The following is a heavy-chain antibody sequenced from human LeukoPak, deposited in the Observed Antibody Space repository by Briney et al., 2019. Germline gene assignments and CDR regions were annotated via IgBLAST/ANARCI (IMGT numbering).Heavy chain of an antibody. CDR1: GYTFTGYY. CDR2: INPNSGGT. D-gene: IGHD1-1*01. J-gene: IGHJ6*02. CDR3: ARDRKKMNDWGYYYGMDV. Sequence: GASVKVSCKASGYTFTGYYMHWVRQAPGQGLEWRGWINPNSGGTNYAQKFQGWVTMTRDTSISTAYMELSRLRSDDTAVYYCARDRKKMNDWGYYYGMDVWGQGTTVTVSS. V-gene: IGHV1-2*04.